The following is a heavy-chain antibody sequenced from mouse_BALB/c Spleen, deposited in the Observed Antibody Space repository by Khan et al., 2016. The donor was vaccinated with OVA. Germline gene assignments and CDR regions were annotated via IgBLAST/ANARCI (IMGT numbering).Heavy chain of an antibody. CDR1: GFTFSNFG. CDR2: ISGDSSTI. CDR3: ARSFFYGYYFDQ. J-gene: IGHJ2*01. V-gene: IGHV5-17*02. Sequence: EVELVESGGGLVQPGGSRKLSCVASGFTFSNFGMHWVRQAPKKGLEWVAYISGDSSTIYYTDTVKGRFTISRDNPKNTLFLQLTSLGSDDMAMYYCARSFFYGYYFDQWGQGTTLTVSS. D-gene: IGHD1-1*01.